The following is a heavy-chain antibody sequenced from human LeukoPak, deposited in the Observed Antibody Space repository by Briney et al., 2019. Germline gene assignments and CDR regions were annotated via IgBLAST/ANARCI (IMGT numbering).Heavy chain of an antibody. V-gene: IGHV1-18*01. J-gene: IGHJ5*02. CDR1: GYTFTSYG. D-gene: IGHD2-21*01. CDR2: ISAYNGNT. CDR3: ARAGALAYCGGDCATGWFDP. Sequence: GASVKVSCKASGYTFTSYGISWVRQAPGQGLEWMGWISAYNGNTNYAQKLQGRVTMTTDTSTSTAYMELRSLRSDDTAVYYCARAGALAYCGGDCATGWFDPWGQGTLVTVSS.